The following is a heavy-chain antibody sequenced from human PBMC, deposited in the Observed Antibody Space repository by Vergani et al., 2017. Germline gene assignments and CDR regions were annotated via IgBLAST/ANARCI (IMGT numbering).Heavy chain of an antibody. V-gene: IGHV1-46*03. CDR3: AKDVRDYNLGSGTYSTTFDY. J-gene: IGHJ4*02. D-gene: IGHD3-10*01. CDR2: INPHNGGT. CDR1: GYSFSNHY. Sequence: QVQLVQSGAEVKKPGASVRVSGKASGYSFSNHYIPWVRQAPGRGLEWMGIINPHNGGTTYSQKFEGRVTMTEETSTNTIFLELSSLRSEDTAVYFCAKDVRDYNLGSGTYSTTFDYWGQGTLVTVSS.